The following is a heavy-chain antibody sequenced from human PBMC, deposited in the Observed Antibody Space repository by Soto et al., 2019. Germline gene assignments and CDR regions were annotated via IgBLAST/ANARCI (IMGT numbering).Heavy chain of an antibody. CDR1: GFSFSSYW. J-gene: IGHJ3*02. Sequence: EVQLVESGGALVQPGGSLRLSCAASGFSFSSYWMHWVRQGPGKGPVWVSRINSDGSSINYADSVKGRFTISRDNAKNTLYLQMNSLRVEDTAVYYCARDEGQGLMIRGFDIWGQGTMVTVSS. CDR3: ARDEGQGLMIRGFDI. D-gene: IGHD3-10*01. CDR2: INSDGSSI. V-gene: IGHV3-74*01.